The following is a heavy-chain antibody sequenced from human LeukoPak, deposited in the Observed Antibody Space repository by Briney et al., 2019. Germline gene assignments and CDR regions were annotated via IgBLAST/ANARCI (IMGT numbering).Heavy chain of an antibody. CDR2: IKQDGSEK. V-gene: IGHV3-7*03. J-gene: IGHJ4*02. D-gene: IGHD3-3*01. CDR3: ARDGGPFDY. CDR1: GFTFSSYW. Sequence: GGSLRLSCAASGFTFSSYWMSWVRQAPGKGLEWVANIKQDGSEKYYVDSVKGRFTITRDNAKKSLFLQMNSLRAEDTAVYYCARDGGPFDYWGQGTLVTVLS.